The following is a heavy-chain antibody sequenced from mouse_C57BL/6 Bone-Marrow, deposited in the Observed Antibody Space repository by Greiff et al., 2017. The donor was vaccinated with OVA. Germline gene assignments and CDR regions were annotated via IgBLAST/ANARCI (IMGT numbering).Heavy chain of an antibody. CDR2: IYPRSGNT. D-gene: IGHD2-3*01. Sequence: VKLMESGAELARPGASVKLSCKASGYTFTSYGISWVKQRTGQGLEWIGEIYPRSGNTYYNEKFKGKATLTADKSSSTAYMELRSLTSEDSAVYFCARYDGYFDYWGQGTTLTVSS. CDR3: ARYDGYFDY. V-gene: IGHV1-81*01. J-gene: IGHJ2*01. CDR1: GYTFTSYG.